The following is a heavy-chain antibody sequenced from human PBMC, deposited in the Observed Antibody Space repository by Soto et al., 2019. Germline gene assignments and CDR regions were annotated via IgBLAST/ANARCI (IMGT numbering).Heavy chain of an antibody. Sequence: QVQLVQSGAEVKKPGPSVKVSCKASGYTFTSYGISWVRQAPGQGLEWMGWISAYNGNTNYAQKLQGRVTMTTDTTTRKAYMERRSLRTDDTAVYYCAGVKARELRNYYYCMDVWGQGTTVTVSS. J-gene: IGHJ6*02. D-gene: IGHD1-7*01. CDR1: GYTFTSYG. CDR2: ISAYNGNT. V-gene: IGHV1-18*01. CDR3: AGVKARELRNYYYCMDV.